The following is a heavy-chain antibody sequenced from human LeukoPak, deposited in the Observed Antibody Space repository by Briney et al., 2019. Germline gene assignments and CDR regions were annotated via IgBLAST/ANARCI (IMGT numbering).Heavy chain of an antibody. J-gene: IGHJ5*02. CDR2: INGAGNSS. CDR1: GFTFKLYA. V-gene: IGHV3-23*01. CDR3: AKRGLRGNWFHP. Sequence: PGVSLRLFCAASGFTFKLYAMNWVRRAPGKGLEWVSSINGAGNSSYYADSLRGRFTVSRDNSKNTLYLQMNSLRAEDTAVYYCAKRGLRGNWFHPWGQGTLVTVSS. D-gene: IGHD4-17*01.